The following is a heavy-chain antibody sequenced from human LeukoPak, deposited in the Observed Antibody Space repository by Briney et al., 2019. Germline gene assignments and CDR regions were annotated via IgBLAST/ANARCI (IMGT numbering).Heavy chain of an antibody. CDR2: IYYSGGA. CDR3: ARQLIQPRAFDS. Sequence: PSETLSLTCNVSGDSINSPHYYWAWIRQPPGKGLEWIGSIYYSGGAYSHPSLKSRATIFVDTSNNHFSLKLRSVTAADTAVYYCARQLIQPRAFDSWGQGTLATVSS. D-gene: IGHD3-16*01. CDR1: GDSINSPHYY. J-gene: IGHJ4*02. V-gene: IGHV4-39*01.